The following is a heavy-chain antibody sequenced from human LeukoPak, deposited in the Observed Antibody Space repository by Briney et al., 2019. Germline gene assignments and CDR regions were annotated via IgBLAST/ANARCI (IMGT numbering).Heavy chain of an antibody. V-gene: IGHV1-46*01. D-gene: IGHD7-27*01. CDR1: GYTFSTDF. CDR3: ARDGSHWDFVY. CDR2: IIPSGGST. Sequence: ASVKDSCRTSGYTFSTDFIHWVRQAPGQGLEWMGRIIPSGGSTIYAQKFQGRVTITRDTSTSTVYLDMSRLTSEDTAVYYCARDGSHWDFVYWRQGTLVTVSS. J-gene: IGHJ4*02.